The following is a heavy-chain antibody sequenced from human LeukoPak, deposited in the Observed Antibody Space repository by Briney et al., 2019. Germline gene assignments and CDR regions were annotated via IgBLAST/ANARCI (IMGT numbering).Heavy chain of an antibody. J-gene: IGHJ4*02. Sequence: GGSLRLSCAASGFTFSSYAMSWVRQAPGMGLEWVSAISGSGGSTYYADSVKGRFTISRDNAKNTLYLQMNSLRVGDTAVYYCAKDRAVRGIAVTGTDFDYWGQGALVTVSS. V-gene: IGHV3-23*01. CDR3: AKDRAVRGIAVTGTDFDY. D-gene: IGHD6-19*01. CDR2: ISGSGGST. CDR1: GFTFSSYA.